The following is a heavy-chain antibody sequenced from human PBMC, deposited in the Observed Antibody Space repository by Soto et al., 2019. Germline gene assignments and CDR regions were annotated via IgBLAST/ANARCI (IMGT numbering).Heavy chain of an antibody. Sequence: PSETLCLTCTVAGGYISGGGYYWSWIRQHPGKGLEWIGYIYYSGSTYYNPSLKSRVTISVDTSKNQFSLKLSSVTAADTAVYYCAREGIRGYSYGSIWGQGTMVTVSS. CDR2: IYYSGST. CDR3: AREGIRGYSYGSI. V-gene: IGHV4-31*03. J-gene: IGHJ3*02. D-gene: IGHD5-18*01. CDR1: GGYISGGGYY.